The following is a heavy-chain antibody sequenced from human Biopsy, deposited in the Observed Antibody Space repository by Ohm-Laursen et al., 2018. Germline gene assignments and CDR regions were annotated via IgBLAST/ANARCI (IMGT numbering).Heavy chain of an antibody. CDR3: ARGPHSGSHSCFDY. V-gene: IGHV1-69*13. CDR1: GYTFTAFS. J-gene: IGHJ4*02. Sequence: GASVKVSCKPSGYTFTAFSVHWLRQAPGQGLERMGGIIPMFGTANYAQMFQGRVTISADESTSTSYMELSSLTTEDTAIYYCARGPHSGSHSCFDYWGRGTLVTVSS. CDR2: IIPMFGTA. D-gene: IGHD1-26*01.